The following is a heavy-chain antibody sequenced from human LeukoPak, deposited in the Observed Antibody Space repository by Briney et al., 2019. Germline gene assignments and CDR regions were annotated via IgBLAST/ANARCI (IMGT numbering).Heavy chain of an antibody. Sequence: PGGSLRLSCAASGFTFSSYGMSWVRQAPGKGLEWVSAISGSGGSTYYADSVKGRFTISRDNSKNTLYLQMNSLRAEDTAVYYCAKGLVDTAMVFTYYYYMDVWGKGTTVTISS. D-gene: IGHD5-18*01. CDR1: GFTFSSYG. CDR3: AKGLVDTAMVFTYYYYMDV. CDR2: ISGSGGST. V-gene: IGHV3-23*01. J-gene: IGHJ6*03.